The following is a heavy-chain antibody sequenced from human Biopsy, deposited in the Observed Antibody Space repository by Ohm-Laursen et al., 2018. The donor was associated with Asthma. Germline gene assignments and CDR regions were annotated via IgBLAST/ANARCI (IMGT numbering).Heavy chain of an antibody. J-gene: IGHJ5*02. CDR3: ARVQKSPGDRWFYP. Sequence: ASVKVSCKASAYTFIGYHLHWVRQAPGEGLEWMGRINPNGGATIYAQKFQGRVTMTRDTSISTAYMELSRLTSDDTAVYYCARVQKSPGDRWFYPWGQGTLVTVSS. D-gene: IGHD7-27*01. V-gene: IGHV1-2*06. CDR2: INPNGGAT. CDR1: AYTFIGYH.